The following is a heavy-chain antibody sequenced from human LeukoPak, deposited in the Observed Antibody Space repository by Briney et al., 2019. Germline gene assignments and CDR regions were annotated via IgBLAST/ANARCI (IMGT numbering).Heavy chain of an antibody. CDR2: ISYSGTT. CDR1: GGSISSSSSTYY. J-gene: IGHJ4*02. Sequence: SETLPLTCTVSGGSISSSSSTYYWGWVRQSPGKGLEWIGTISYSGTTFSNPALKSRVSISVDTSKNQFSVILRSVTAADTAMYFCARQEGGFSYFDFWGQGALVTVSS. D-gene: IGHD2/OR15-2a*01. V-gene: IGHV4-39*01. CDR3: ARQEGGFSYFDF.